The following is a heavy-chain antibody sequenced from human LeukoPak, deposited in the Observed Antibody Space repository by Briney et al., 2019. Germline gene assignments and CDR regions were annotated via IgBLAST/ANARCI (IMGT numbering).Heavy chain of an antibody. CDR1: GYRFTSYC. J-gene: IGHJ5*02. CDR2: IYPGDSDT. Sequence: GESLKISCKGSGYRFTSYCIGWVRQMPGKGLEWMGIIYPGDSDTRYSPSFQGQVTISADKSISTAYLQWSSLKASDTAMYYCARQGTIFGVVSWFDPWGQGTLVTVSS. V-gene: IGHV5-51*01. D-gene: IGHD3-3*01. CDR3: ARQGTIFGVVSWFDP.